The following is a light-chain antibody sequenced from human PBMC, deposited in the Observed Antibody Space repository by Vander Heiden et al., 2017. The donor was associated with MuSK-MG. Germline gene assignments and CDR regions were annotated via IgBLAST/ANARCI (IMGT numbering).Light chain of an antibody. CDR3: QQYDDSLWT. CDR2: GAS. J-gene: IGKJ1*01. Sequence: EIVLTQSPGTQSLSPGERATLSCRASQSVSSSYLAWYQQKPGQAPRLLIYGASSRATGIPDRFSGSGSGTEFTLTISRLEPEDFAVYYCQQYDDSLWTFGQGTKVEIK. CDR1: QSVSSSY. V-gene: IGKV3-20*01.